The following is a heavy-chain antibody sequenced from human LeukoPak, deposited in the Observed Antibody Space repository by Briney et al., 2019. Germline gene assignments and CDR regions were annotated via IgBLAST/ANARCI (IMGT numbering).Heavy chain of an antibody. D-gene: IGHD4-17*01. CDR3: ASGIYGPYYYGMDV. Sequence: PSETLSLTCAVYGGSFSGYYWSWIRQPPGKGLEWIGEINHSGSTNYNPSLKSRVTISVDTSKNQFSLKLSSVTAADTAVYYRASGIYGPYYYGMDVWGQGTTVTVSS. J-gene: IGHJ6*02. V-gene: IGHV4-34*01. CDR1: GGSFSGYY. CDR2: INHSGST.